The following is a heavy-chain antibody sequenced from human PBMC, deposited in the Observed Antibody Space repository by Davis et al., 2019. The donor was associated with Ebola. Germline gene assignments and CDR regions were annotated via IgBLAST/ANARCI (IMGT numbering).Heavy chain of an antibody. V-gene: IGHV4-34*01. CDR1: GGSFSGYY. CDR2: INHSGST. J-gene: IGHJ4*02. Sequence: SETLSLTCAVYGGSFSGYYWSWIRQPPGKGLEWIGEINHSGSTNYNPSLKSRVTISVDTSMNHLSLELRSVTAADTSVYYCARHRRTGYYYIFDYWGQGTLVTVSS. D-gene: IGHD3-22*01. CDR3: ARHRRTGYYYIFDY.